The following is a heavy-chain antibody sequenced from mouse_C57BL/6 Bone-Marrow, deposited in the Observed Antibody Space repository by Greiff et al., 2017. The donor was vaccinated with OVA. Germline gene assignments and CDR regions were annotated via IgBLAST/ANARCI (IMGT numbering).Heavy chain of an antibody. D-gene: IGHD2-1*01. Sequence: VQLKQSGAELVRPGASVKLSCTASGFNIKDDYMHWVKQRPEQGLEWIGWIDPENGDTEYASKFQGKATITADTSSNTAYLQRSSLTSEDTAVYYCATRNYVGSYWGQGTLVTVSA. J-gene: IGHJ3*01. CDR2: IDPENGDT. V-gene: IGHV14-4*01. CDR1: GFNIKDDY. CDR3: ATRNYVGSY.